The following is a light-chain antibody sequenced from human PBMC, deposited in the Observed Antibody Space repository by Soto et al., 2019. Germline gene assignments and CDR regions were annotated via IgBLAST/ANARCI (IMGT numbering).Light chain of an antibody. CDR2: AAS. Sequence: AIQMTQSPSSLSASVGDRVTITCRASQGIRNDLGWYQQTPGKAPKLLIFAASSLQSGVPSRFSGSGSGTDFTLTISSLQPEDFATYYCLQDYNYPLTFGGGTKVEIK. CDR3: LQDYNYPLT. CDR1: QGIRND. J-gene: IGKJ4*01. V-gene: IGKV1-6*01.